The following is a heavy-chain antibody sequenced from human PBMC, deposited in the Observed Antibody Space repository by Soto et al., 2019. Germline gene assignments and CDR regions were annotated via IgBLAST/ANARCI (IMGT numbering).Heavy chain of an antibody. CDR2: ISSSGGSR. V-gene: IGHV3-23*01. J-gene: IGHJ4*02. Sequence: ELQLLESGGGLVQPGGSLRLSCAASGFTFSSYTMSWVRQGPGKGLEWVSGISSSGGSRVYVDSVKGRFTISRDKCKNTLYLQMNCLRAEDTAVYYCAKGWGDYWGQGTPVTVSS. CDR3: AKGWGDY. CDR1: GFTFSSYT. D-gene: IGHD7-27*01.